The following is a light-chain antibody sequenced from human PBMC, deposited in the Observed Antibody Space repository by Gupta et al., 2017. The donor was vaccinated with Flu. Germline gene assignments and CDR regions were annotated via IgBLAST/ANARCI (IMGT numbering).Light chain of an antibody. J-gene: IGLJ3*02. V-gene: IGLV3-25*02. Sequence: YQLTQPPAMSVSPGQTATITCSGEALSKQYVYWYRQRSGQAPVLLIYRDTERASGIPDRISGSSSGTRVTLTIRRVQTEDEADYYCQSADITGASRVFGGGT. CDR2: RDT. CDR3: QSADITGASRV. CDR1: ALSKQY.